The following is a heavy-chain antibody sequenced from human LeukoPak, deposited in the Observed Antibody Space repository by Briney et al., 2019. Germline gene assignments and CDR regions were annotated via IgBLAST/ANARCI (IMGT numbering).Heavy chain of an antibody. CDR2: IYTSGST. D-gene: IGHD3-22*01. CDR3: AREVWGYDSSGYLDYMDV. Sequence: SETLSLTCTVSGGSISSYYWSWIRQPAGKGLEWIGRIYTSGSTNYNPSLKSRVTMSVDTSKNQFSLKLSSVTAADTAVYYCAREVWGYDSSGYLDYMDVWGKGTTVTISS. J-gene: IGHJ6*03. CDR1: GGSISSYY. V-gene: IGHV4-4*07.